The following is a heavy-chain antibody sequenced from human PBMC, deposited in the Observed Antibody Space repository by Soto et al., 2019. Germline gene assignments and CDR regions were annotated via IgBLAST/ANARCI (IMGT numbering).Heavy chain of an antibody. J-gene: IGHJ4*02. D-gene: IGHD7-27*01. Sequence: GGSLRLSCAASGFTFSDYYMSWIRQAPGKGLEWVSYISSSSSYTNYADSVKGRFTISRDNAKNSLYLQMNSLRAEDTAVYYCARVGWGQEYLFDYWGQGTLVTVSS. CDR3: ARVGWGQEYLFDY. CDR2: ISSSSSYT. CDR1: GFTFSDYY. V-gene: IGHV3-11*06.